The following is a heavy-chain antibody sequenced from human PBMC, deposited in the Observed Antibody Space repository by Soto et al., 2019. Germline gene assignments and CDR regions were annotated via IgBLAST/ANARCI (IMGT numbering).Heavy chain of an antibody. CDR2: IKSKTDGGTT. CDR3: ATDLFLECLPHLSGMTV. CDR1: GFTFSNAW. Sequence: EVQLVESGGGLLKPGGSLRLSCAASGFTFSNAWMNWVRQAPGKGLEWVGRIKSKTDGGTTDYAAPVKGRFIISRDDSHTTVYLQLNSLKAEDTAVYYCATDLFLECLPHLSGMTVSGQGTTVTVSS. J-gene: IGHJ6*02. V-gene: IGHV3-15*07. D-gene: IGHD3-3*01.